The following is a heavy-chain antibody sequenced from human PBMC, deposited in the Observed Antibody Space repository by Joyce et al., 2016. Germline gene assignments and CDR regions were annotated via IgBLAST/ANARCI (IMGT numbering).Heavy chain of an antibody. CDR2: ISSTSNYI. V-gene: IGHV3-21*01. CDR1: TFTFSYYS. D-gene: IGHD3-22*01. CDR3: ARDTRYYDSSGSHQGYFFDY. Sequence: EVQLVDSGGGLVKPGGSLRLSCVASTFTFSYYSMNWVRQAPGKGLEWVASISSTSNYIAYADSVKGRFAISRDNAKKSLYLQMNSLRAEDTAVYYCARDTRYYDSSGSHQGYFFDYWGQGTLVTVSS. J-gene: IGHJ4*02.